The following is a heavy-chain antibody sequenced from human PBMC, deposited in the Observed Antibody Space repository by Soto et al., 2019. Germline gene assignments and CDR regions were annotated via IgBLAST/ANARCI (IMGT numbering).Heavy chain of an antibody. CDR1: GGSISSYY. D-gene: IGHD6-13*01. V-gene: IGHV4-4*07. J-gene: IGHJ5*02. CDR2: IYTSGST. Sequence: SETLSLTCTVSGGSISSYYWSWIRQPAGKGLEWIGRIYTSGSTNYNPSLKSRVTMSVDTSKNQYSLKLSSVTAADTAVYYCARVSTGGPAAAGTIWFDPWGQGTLVTVPS. CDR3: ARVSTGGPAAAGTIWFDP.